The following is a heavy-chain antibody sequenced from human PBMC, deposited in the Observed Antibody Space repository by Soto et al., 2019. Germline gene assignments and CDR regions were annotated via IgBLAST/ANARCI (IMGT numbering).Heavy chain of an antibody. Sequence: SVKVSWKASGGTLSSYAISWVRQSPGQGLEWMGGIIPIFGTANYAQKFQGRVTITADESTSTAYMELSSLRSEDTAVYYCAGDGFTAWLVRDYYYYGLAGRGQGPTDTFSS. J-gene: IGHJ6*02. CDR3: AGDGFTAWLVRDYYYYGLAG. V-gene: IGHV1-69*13. CDR1: GGTLSSYA. CDR2: IIPIFGTA. D-gene: IGHD6-19*01.